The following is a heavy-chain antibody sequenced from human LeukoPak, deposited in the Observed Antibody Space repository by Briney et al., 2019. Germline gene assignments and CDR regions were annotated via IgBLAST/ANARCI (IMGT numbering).Heavy chain of an antibody. V-gene: IGHV3-7*01. Sequence: GGSLRLSCAASGFSFSTYWMSWVRQAPGEGLEWVANIKQDGSEKYYVDSVKGRFTISRDNATNSLYLQMNSLRAEDTAVYYCARAGNWNDGGYSDYWGQGTLVTVSS. CDR3: ARAGNWNDGGYSDY. J-gene: IGHJ4*02. CDR1: GFSFSTYW. CDR2: IKQDGSEK. D-gene: IGHD1-20*01.